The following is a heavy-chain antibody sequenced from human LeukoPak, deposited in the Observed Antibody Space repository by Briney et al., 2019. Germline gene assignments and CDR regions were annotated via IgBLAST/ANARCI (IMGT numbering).Heavy chain of an antibody. Sequence: GGSLRLSCAASGFTFSSYAMSWVRQAPGKGLEWVSAISGSGGSTYYADSVKGRFTISRDNSKNTLYLQMNSLRAEDTAVYYCAKEFQRYGVWFGNYFDYWGQGTQVTVSS. J-gene: IGHJ4*02. V-gene: IGHV3-23*01. CDR3: AKEFQRYGVWFGNYFDY. CDR1: GFTFSSYA. CDR2: ISGSGGST. D-gene: IGHD3-10*01.